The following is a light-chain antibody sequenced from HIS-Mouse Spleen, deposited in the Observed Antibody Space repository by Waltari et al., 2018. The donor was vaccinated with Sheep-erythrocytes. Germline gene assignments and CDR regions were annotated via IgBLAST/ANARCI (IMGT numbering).Light chain of an antibody. CDR3: SSYAGSNNWV. V-gene: IGLV2-8*01. J-gene: IGLJ3*02. CDR1: SSDVGGYNY. CDR2: EIS. Sequence: QSALTQPPSASGSPGQSVTIPCTGTSSDVGGYNYVSWYQQQPGKAPKRMIYEISKRPSGVPDRFSGSKSGNTASLTVSGLQAEYEADYYCSSYAGSNNWVFGGGTKLTVL.